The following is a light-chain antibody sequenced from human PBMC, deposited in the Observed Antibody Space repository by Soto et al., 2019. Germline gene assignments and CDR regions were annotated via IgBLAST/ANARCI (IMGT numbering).Light chain of an antibody. CDR3: QQYDKWPRT. V-gene: IGKV3-11*01. CDR2: DAS. Sequence: EIVLTQSPATLSLSPGERATLSCRASQSVSSYLAWYQQKPGQAPRLLIYDASNRATGIPARFSGSGSGTEFTLTISNLQSEDFAVYHCQQYDKWPRTFGQGTKVDI. J-gene: IGKJ1*01. CDR1: QSVSSY.